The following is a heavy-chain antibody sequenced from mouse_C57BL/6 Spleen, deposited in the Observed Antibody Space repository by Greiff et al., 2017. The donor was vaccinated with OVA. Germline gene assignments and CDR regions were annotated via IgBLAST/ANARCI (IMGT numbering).Heavy chain of an antibody. CDR3: ASKTMVDFDY. CDR2: IHPNSGST. J-gene: IGHJ2*01. D-gene: IGHD1-1*02. CDR1: GYTFTSYW. V-gene: IGHV1-64*01. Sequence: VKLQQPGAELVKPGASVKLSCTASGYTFTSYWMHWVQQRPGQGLEWIGMIHPNSGSTNYNEKFKSKATLTVDKSSSTAYMQLSSLTSEDSAVYYCASKTMVDFDYWGQGTTLTVSS.